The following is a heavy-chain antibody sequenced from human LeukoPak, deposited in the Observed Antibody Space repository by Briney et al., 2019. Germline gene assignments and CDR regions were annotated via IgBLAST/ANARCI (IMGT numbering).Heavy chain of an antibody. CDR3: ARDAYYYDDGLASNFDY. CDR1: GYTFTNYG. J-gene: IGHJ4*02. V-gene: IGHV1-18*01. CDR2: IGGYTGNT. Sequence: ASVEVSCKASGYTFTNYGISWVRQAPGQGLEWMGWIGGYTGNTNYAQKLQGRVTMTTDTSTSTAYMELWSLGSDDAAVYYCARDAYYYDDGLASNFDYWGQGTLVTVSS. D-gene: IGHD3-22*01.